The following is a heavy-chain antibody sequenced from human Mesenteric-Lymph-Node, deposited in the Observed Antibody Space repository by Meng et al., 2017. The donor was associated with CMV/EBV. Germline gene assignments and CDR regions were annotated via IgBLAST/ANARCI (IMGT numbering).Heavy chain of an antibody. Sequence: FSGFSLSTSGVGVGWIRQPPGKALEWLALIYWNDDKRYSPSLKSRLTITKDTSKNQVVLTMTNMDPVDTATYYCAHSDMWLQYFDYWGQGTLVTVSS. CDR3: AHSDMWLQYFDY. V-gene: IGHV2-5*01. CDR2: IYWNDDK. CDR1: GFSLSTSGVG. D-gene: IGHD5-24*01. J-gene: IGHJ4*02.